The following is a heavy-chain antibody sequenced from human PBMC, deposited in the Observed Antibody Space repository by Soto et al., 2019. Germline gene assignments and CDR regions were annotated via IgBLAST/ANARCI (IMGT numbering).Heavy chain of an antibody. CDR2: ISGSGGST. V-gene: IGHV3-23*01. CDR1: GFTFSSYA. CDR3: AKVYSGYDETYYYYGMDV. J-gene: IGHJ6*02. Sequence: GGSLRLSCAASGFTFSSYAMSWVRQAPGKGLEWVSAISGSGGSTYYADSVKGRFTISRDNSKNTLYLQMNSLRAEDTAVYYCAKVYSGYDETYYYYGMDVWGQGTTVTVSS. D-gene: IGHD5-12*01.